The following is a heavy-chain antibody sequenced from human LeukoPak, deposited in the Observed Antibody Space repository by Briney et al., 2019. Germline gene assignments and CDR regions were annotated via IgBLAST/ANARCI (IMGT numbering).Heavy chain of an antibody. D-gene: IGHD2/OR15-2a*01. CDR2: ISWNSGYI. J-gene: IGHJ4*02. V-gene: IGHV3-9*03. Sequence: PGRSLRLSCAASGFTFDDYAIHWVRQAPGKGLEWVSGISWNSGYIGYADSVKGRFTISRDNAKNSLYLQMNSLRAEDMALYYCAKGPRGGSMAPDFDYWGQGTLVTVSS. CDR1: GFTFDDYA. CDR3: AKGPRGGSMAPDFDY.